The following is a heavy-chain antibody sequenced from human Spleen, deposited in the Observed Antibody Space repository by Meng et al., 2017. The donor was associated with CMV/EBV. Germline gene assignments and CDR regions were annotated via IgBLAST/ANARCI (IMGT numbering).Heavy chain of an antibody. CDR3: ARGYCSSTSCYTSPYYYYGMDV. Sequence: SETLSLTCTVSGGSISRSNYYWGWIRQPPGRGLEWIGSIYYSGTTYYNPSLKSRVTMSVDTSKNQFSLKLSSVTAADTAVYYCARGYCSSTSCYTSPYYYYGMDVWGQGTTVTVSS. D-gene: IGHD2-2*02. CDR2: IYYSGTT. V-gene: IGHV4-39*07. CDR1: GGSISRSNYY. J-gene: IGHJ6*02.